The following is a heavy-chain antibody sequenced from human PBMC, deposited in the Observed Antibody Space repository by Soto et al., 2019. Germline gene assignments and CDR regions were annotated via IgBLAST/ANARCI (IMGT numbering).Heavy chain of an antibody. CDR3: AKDQGDYYYMDV. J-gene: IGHJ6*03. CDR2: ISGSGGST. Sequence: EVQLLESGGGLVQPGASLRLSCAASGFTFSSYAMSWVRQAPGKGLEWVSLISGSGGSTYYADSVKGRFTISRDNSKNTLYLQMNSLRAEDTAVYYCAKDQGDYYYMDVWGKGTTATVSS. CDR1: GFTFSSYA. V-gene: IGHV3-23*01.